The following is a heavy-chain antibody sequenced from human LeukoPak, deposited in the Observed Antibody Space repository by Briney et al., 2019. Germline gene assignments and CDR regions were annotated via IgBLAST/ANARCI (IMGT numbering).Heavy chain of an antibody. CDR2: IYHSGST. J-gene: IGHJ6*03. D-gene: IGHD3-3*01. Sequence: SETLSLTCTVSGYSISSGYYWGWIRQPPGKGLEWIGSIYHSGSTYYNPSLKSRVTISVDTSKNQFSLKLSSVTAADTAVYYCARGHYDFWSGYTRYYYYYYMDVWGKGTTVTVSS. V-gene: IGHV4-38-2*02. CDR1: GYSISSGYY. CDR3: ARGHYDFWSGYTRYYYYYYMDV.